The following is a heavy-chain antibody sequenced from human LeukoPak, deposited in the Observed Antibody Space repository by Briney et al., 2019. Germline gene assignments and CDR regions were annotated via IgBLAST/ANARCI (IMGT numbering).Heavy chain of an antibody. D-gene: IGHD6-19*01. CDR1: GFTFSSYA. CDR2: ISGSGSST. CDR3: ARDGGSYIAVADLAIDGMDV. Sequence: PGGSLRLSCAASGFTFSSYAMTWVRQAPGKGLEWVSVISGSGSSTYYADSVKGRFTISRDNSKNTLYLQMNSLRAEDTAVYYCARDGGSYIAVADLAIDGMDVWGQGTTVTVSS. J-gene: IGHJ6*02. V-gene: IGHV3-23*01.